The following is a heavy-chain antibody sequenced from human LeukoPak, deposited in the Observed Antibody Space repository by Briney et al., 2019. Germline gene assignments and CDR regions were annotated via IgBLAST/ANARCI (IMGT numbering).Heavy chain of an antibody. V-gene: IGHV1-46*01. D-gene: IGHD3-22*01. Sequence: ASVTVSCKASGYTFTSYYMHWVRQAPGQGLEWMGTINPSGGSTSYAQKFQGRVTMTRDMSTSTVYMELSSLRSEDTAVYYRARNYYDSSGSADYYYYYYMDVWGKGTTVTVSS. CDR2: INPSGGST. J-gene: IGHJ6*03. CDR3: ARNYYDSSGSADYYYYYYMDV. CDR1: GYTFTSYY.